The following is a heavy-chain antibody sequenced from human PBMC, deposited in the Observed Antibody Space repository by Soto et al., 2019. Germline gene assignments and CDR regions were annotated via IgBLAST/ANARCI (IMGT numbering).Heavy chain of an antibody. CDR2: ICYSGST. Sequence: GTLSLTCAASDCAVSSVAYNWSWIRHPPGQALEWSGDICYSGSTNSNPSLKSRATMSVDTYKNQFSLKLSSVTAADTAVYYCARDMHAGFTHYFDPWGQGTMVTVS. CDR1: DCAVSSVAYN. J-gene: IGHJ5*02. V-gene: IGHV4-61*08. CDR3: ARDMHAGFTHYFDP. D-gene: IGHD1-26*01.